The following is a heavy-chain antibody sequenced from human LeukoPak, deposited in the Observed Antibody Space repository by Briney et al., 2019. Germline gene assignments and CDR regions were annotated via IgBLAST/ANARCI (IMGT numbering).Heavy chain of an antibody. V-gene: IGHV4-59*01. CDR1: GGSISSYY. CDR2: IYYSGST. D-gene: IGHD3-3*01. Sequence: PSETLSLTCTVSGGSISSYYWSWIRQPPGKGLEWIGYIYYSGSTNYNPSLESRVTISVDTSKNQFSLKLSSVTAADTAVYYCAREGSYDFWSGYPGWFDPWGQGTLVTVSS. J-gene: IGHJ5*02. CDR3: AREGSYDFWSGYPGWFDP.